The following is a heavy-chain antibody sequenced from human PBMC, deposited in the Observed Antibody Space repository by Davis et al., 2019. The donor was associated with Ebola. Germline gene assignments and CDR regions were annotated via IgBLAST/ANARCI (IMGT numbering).Heavy chain of an antibody. J-gene: IGHJ3*02. Sequence: SVKVSCKASGGTFSSYAISWVRQAPGQGLEWMGRIIPILGIANYAQKLQGRVTMTTDTSTSTAYMELRSLRSDDTAVYYCARGDRDWNVFRIWGQGTMVTVSS. CDR1: GGTFSSYA. V-gene: IGHV1-69*04. D-gene: IGHD1-1*01. CDR2: IIPILGIA. CDR3: ARGDRDWNVFRI.